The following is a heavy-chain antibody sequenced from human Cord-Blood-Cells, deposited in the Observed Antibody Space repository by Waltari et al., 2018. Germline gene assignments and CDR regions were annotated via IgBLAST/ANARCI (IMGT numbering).Heavy chain of an antibody. CDR1: GGPLSSSSSY. J-gene: IGHJ4*02. V-gene: IGHV4-39*01. CDR3: ARHDIVGATYFDY. D-gene: IGHD1-26*01. Sequence: QLQLQESGPGLVKPSETLSLTCTVSGGPLSSSSSYWGWIRQPPGKGLEWIGSIYYSGSTYSNPSLKSRVTISVDTSKNQFSLKLSSVTAADTAVYYCARHDIVGATYFDYWGQGTLVTVSS. CDR2: IYYSGST.